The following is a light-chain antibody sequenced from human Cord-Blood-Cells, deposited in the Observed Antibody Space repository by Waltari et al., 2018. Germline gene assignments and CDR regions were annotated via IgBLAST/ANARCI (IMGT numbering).Light chain of an antibody. J-gene: IGKJ2*01. Sequence: EIVLTHSPATLSFSPGERATLSCRATQRVSSYLAWYQQNPGQAPRLLIYDASNMATGIPARFSGSGSGTDFTLTISSLEPEDFAVYYCQQRSNWYTFGQGTKLEIK. CDR2: DAS. CDR1: QRVSSY. CDR3: QQRSNWYT. V-gene: IGKV3-11*01.